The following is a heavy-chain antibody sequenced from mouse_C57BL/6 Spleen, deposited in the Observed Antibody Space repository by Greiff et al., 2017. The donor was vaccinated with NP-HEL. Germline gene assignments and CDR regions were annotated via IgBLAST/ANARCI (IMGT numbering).Heavy chain of an antibody. Sequence: EVQLVESGEGLVKPGGSLKLSCAASGFTFSSYAMSWVRQTPEKRLEWVAYISSGGDYIYYADTVKGRFTISRDNARNTLYLQMSSLKSEDTAMYYCTREGVTPYYYAMDYWGQGTSVTVSS. CDR1: GFTFSSYA. J-gene: IGHJ4*01. CDR3: TREGVTPYYYAMDY. CDR2: ISSGGDYI. D-gene: IGHD2-2*01. V-gene: IGHV5-9-1*02.